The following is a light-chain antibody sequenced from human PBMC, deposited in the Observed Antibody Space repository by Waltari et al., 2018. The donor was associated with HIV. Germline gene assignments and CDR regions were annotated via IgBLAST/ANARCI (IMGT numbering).Light chain of an antibody. Sequence: DIEMTQSRSSLSASVGDRVTITCQASQGMNNYLNWDQQKTGKVPKLLIYDASNLETGLPSRFTGSGSATYFTFTISILQPEYIATYYRQQYENLITFGPGTKVDLK. V-gene: IGKV1-33*01. CDR2: DAS. CDR1: QGMNNY. CDR3: QQYENLIT. J-gene: IGKJ3*01.